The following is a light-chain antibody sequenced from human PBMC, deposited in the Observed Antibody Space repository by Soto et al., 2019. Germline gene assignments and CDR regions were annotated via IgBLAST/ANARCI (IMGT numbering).Light chain of an antibody. CDR2: GAS. V-gene: IGKV3-20*01. J-gene: IGKJ1*01. CDR1: QSVSSSY. CDR3: QQYGSSRWT. Sequence: EIVLTQSPGTLSLSPGERATHSCRASQSVSSSYLAWYQQNRGQAPRLLIYGASSRAPGIPDRFGGSGSGTDFTLTISRLEPEDFAVYYCQQYGSSRWTFGQGTKVEIE.